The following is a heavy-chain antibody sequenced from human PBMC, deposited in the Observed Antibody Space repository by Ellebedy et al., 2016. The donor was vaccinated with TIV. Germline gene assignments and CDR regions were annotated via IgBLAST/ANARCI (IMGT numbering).Heavy chain of an antibody. V-gene: IGHV1-58*01. CDR3: AELNGDPFQPYDAFDI. CDR1: GFTFTSSA. Sequence: SVKVSXKASGFTFTSSAVQWVRQARGQRLEWIGWIVVGSGNTNYAQKFQERVTITRDMSTSTAYMELSSLRSEDTAVYYCAELNGDPFQPYDAFDIWGQGTMVTVSS. J-gene: IGHJ3*02. D-gene: IGHD4-17*01. CDR2: IVVGSGNT.